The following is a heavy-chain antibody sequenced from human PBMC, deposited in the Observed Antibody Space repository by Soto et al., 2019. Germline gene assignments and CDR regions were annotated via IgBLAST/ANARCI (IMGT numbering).Heavy chain of an antibody. J-gene: IGHJ6*02. CDR1: GYTLTELS. CDR3: LLLWFGEFLNPLYYGMDV. V-gene: IGHV1-24*01. CDR2: FDPEDGET. D-gene: IGHD3-10*01. Sequence: ASVKVSCKVSGYTLTELSMHWVRQAPGKGLEWMGGFDPEDGETIYAQKFQGRVTMTEDTSTDTAYMELSSLRSEDTAVYYCLLLWFGEFLNPLYYGMDVWGQGTTVTVSS.